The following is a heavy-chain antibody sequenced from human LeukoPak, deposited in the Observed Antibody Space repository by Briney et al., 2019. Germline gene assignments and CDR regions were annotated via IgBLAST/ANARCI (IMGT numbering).Heavy chain of an antibody. CDR1: GYTFTSYG. J-gene: IGHJ5*02. Sequence: ASVKVSCKASGYTFTSYGISWVRQAPGQGLEWMGWISTYNGNTNYAQNLQGRVTMTTDTSTSTAYMELRSLRSDDTAVYYCARASFWESPINWFDPWGQGTLVTVSS. D-gene: IGHD3-3*01. CDR3: ARASFWESPINWFDP. CDR2: ISTYNGNT. V-gene: IGHV1-18*01.